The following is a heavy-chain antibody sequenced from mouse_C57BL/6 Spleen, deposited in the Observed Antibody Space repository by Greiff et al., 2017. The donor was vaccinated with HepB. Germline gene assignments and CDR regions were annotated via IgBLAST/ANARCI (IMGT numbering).Heavy chain of an antibody. CDR3: ARHDGYYYFDY. CDR2: ISSGGSYT. Sequence: EVQWVESGGDLVKPGGSLKLSCAASGFTFSSYGMSWVRQTPDKRLEWVATISSGGSYTYYPDSVKGRFTISRDNAKNTLYLQMSSLKSEDTAMYYCARHDGYYYFDYWGQGTTLTVSS. CDR1: GFTFSSYG. D-gene: IGHD2-3*01. V-gene: IGHV5-6*01. J-gene: IGHJ2*01.